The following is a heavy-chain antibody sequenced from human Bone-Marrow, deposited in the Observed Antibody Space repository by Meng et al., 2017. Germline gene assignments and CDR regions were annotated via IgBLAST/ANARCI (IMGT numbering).Heavy chain of an antibody. CDR3: ARAGVGASRGYYFDY. Sequence: SETLSSTCTVSGYSISRGFYWGWIRQHPGKGLEWIGRIYHSVSTYYNSSLRSRVTISVDTSKNQFSLKLRSVTAADTAVCYCARAGVGASRGYYFDYWGQGTLVTVSS. V-gene: IGHV4-38-2*02. D-gene: IGHD1-26*01. CDR2: IYHSVST. CDR1: GYSISRGFY. J-gene: IGHJ4*02.